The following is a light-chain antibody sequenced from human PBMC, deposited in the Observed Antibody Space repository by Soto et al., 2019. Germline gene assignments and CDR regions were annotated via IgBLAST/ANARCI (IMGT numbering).Light chain of an antibody. CDR3: QQYGSSAT. J-gene: IGKJ5*01. CDR1: QSVSGSY. V-gene: IGKV3-20*01. CDR2: GAS. Sequence: EIVLTQSPGTLSLSPGERATLSCRASQSVSGSYLAWYQQKPGQAPRLLIYGASSRATGIPDRFSGSGSGTDFTLTISRLEPEDFAVYYCQQYGSSATFGQGTRLAIK.